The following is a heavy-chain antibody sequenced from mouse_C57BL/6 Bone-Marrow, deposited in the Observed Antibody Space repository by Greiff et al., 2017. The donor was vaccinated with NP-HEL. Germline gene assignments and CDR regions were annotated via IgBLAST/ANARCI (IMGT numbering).Heavy chain of an antibody. V-gene: IGHV5-4*01. Sequence: EVQRVESGGGLVKPEGSLKLSCAASGFTFSSYAMSWVRQTPEKRLEWVATISDGGSYTYYPDNVKGRFTSSRDNAKNNLYLQMSQLKSEDTAMYYCARVQLRLYFDYWGQGTTLTVSS. CDR2: ISDGGSYT. D-gene: IGHD3-2*02. CDR3: ARVQLRLYFDY. J-gene: IGHJ2*01. CDR1: GFTFSSYA.